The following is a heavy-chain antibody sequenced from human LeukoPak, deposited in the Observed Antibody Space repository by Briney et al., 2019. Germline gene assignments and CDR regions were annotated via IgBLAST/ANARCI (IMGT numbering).Heavy chain of an antibody. CDR2: IYYSGST. V-gene: IGHV4-59*08. Sequence: SETLSLTCTVSGGSISSYYWSWIRQSPGKGLEWIGYIYYSGSTKYNPSLKSRVIISVDTSKKQFSLKLSSVTAADAAVYYCAILPSDLGYFDYWGQGTLVTVSS. CDR1: GGSISSYY. J-gene: IGHJ4*02. CDR3: AILPSDLGYFDY. D-gene: IGHD3-3*01.